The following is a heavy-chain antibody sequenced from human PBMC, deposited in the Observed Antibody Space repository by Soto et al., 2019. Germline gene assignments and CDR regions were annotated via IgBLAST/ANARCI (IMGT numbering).Heavy chain of an antibody. V-gene: IGHV4-39*01. J-gene: IGHJ6*03. D-gene: IGHD2-21*01. CDR3: AREQCGGEKCFSERDVYYYYVDV. CDR1: GGSISGSAYY. CDR2: IYYSGTT. Sequence: PSETLSLTCTFSGGSISGSAYYLAWIRQPPGKGLEWIGSIYYSGTTYSNPSLKSRVIISVDTAKNQFSLNLTSVTAPDTATYYCAREQCGGEKCFSERDVYYYYVDVWGKGTTVTVSS.